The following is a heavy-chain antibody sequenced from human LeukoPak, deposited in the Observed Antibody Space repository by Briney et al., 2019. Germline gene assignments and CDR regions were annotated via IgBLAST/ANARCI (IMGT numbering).Heavy chain of an antibody. V-gene: IGHV4-34*01. Sequence: SETLSLTCAVYGGSFSGYYWSWIRQPPGKGLEWIWEINHSGSTNYHPSLKSRVTISVDTSKNQFSLKLSSVTAADTAVYYCASPPVEMATIDAFDIWGQGTMVTVSS. CDR3: ASPPVEMATIDAFDI. CDR2: INHSGST. CDR1: GGSFSGYY. D-gene: IGHD5-24*01. J-gene: IGHJ3*02.